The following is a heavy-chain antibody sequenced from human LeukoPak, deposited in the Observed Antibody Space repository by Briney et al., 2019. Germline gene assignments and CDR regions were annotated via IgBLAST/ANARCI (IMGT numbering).Heavy chain of an antibody. CDR3: ASAPNENYFDF. Sequence: GGTLRLSCAASGFTFRSYWMSWVRQAPGKGLEGVANINQDGSAKDYGGSVKGRFTISRDNAKNSLYLQMNSLRAEDTAVYFCASAPNENYFDFWGQGTLVTVSS. CDR2: INQDGSAK. CDR1: GFTFRSYW. J-gene: IGHJ4*02. V-gene: IGHV3-7*01.